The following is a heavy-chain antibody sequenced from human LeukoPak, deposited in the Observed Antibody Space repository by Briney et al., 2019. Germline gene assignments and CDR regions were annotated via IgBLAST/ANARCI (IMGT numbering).Heavy chain of an antibody. J-gene: IGHJ3*02. V-gene: IGHV4-34*01. CDR1: GGSFSGYY. D-gene: IGHD3-22*01. CDR3: ARAPRDYYDSSGLNDAFDI. CDR2: IYYSGST. Sequence: KPSGTLSLTCAVYGGSFSGYYWGWIRQPPGKGLEWIGSIYYSGSTYYNPSLKSRVTISVDTSKNQFSLKLSSVTAADTAVYYCARAPRDYYDSSGLNDAFDIWGQGTMVTVSS.